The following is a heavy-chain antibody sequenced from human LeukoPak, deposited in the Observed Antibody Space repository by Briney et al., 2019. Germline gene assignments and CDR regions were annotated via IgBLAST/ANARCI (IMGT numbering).Heavy chain of an antibody. CDR2: IKPKSGAT. D-gene: IGHD1-1*01. CDR3: ARVLYIDELFDY. CDR1: GYTFTGHF. Sequence: GASVKVSCKASGYTFTGHFMNWVRQAPEQGLEWMGWIKPKSGATAYAQKFQGRVTMTRDTSISTAYMELSRLRSDDTAVYYCARVLYIDELFDYWGQGTLVTVSS. V-gene: IGHV1-2*02. J-gene: IGHJ4*02.